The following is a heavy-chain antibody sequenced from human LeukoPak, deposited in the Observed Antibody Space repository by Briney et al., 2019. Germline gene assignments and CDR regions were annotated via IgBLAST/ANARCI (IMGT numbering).Heavy chain of an antibody. Sequence: SETLSLTCAVYGGSFSGYYWSWLRQPPGKGLEGIGEINHSGSTNYNPSLKSRVTISVDTSKNQFSLKLSSVTAADTAVYYCAIATYDFWSGYYDWFDPWGQGTLVTVSS. CDR3: AIATYDFWSGYYDWFDP. CDR2: INHSGST. V-gene: IGHV4-34*01. D-gene: IGHD3-3*01. CDR1: GGSFSGYY. J-gene: IGHJ5*02.